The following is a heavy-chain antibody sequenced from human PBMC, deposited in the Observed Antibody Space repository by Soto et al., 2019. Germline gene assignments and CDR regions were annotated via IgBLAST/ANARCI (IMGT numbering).Heavy chain of an antibody. CDR2: ISYDGSNK. Sequence: PGGSLRLSCAASGFTFGSYAMHWVRQAPGKGLEWVTVISYDGSNKYYADSVKGRFTISRDNSKNTLYLQMNSLRAEDTAVYYCARAASVVSLIDYWGQGTLVTVSS. J-gene: IGHJ4*02. V-gene: IGHV3-30-3*01. CDR1: GFTFGSYA. CDR3: ARAASVVSLIDY. D-gene: IGHD3-22*01.